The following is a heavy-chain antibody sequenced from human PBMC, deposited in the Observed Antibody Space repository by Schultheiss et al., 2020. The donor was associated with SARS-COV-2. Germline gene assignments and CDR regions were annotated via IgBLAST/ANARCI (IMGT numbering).Heavy chain of an antibody. D-gene: IGHD1-26*01. CDR3: ARGIIMGDSPFGY. CDR2: ISYDGSDK. J-gene: IGHJ4*02. CDR1: GFTFSPYA. Sequence: SCAASGFTFSPYAMHWVRQAPGKGLEWVALISYDGSDKYYADSVKGRVTISRDNSKNTLSLQMNSLRADDTAVYYCARGIIMGDSPFGYWGQGTLVTVSS. V-gene: IGHV3-30-3*01.